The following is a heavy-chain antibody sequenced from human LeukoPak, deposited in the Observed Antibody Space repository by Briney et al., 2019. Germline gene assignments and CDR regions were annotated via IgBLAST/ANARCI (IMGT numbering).Heavy chain of an antibody. J-gene: IGHJ4*02. D-gene: IGHD3-22*01. CDR3: ARDQYYDSSGYSDY. Sequence: ASVKVSCKASGYTFTSYDINWVRQATGQGLEWMGWMNPNSGNTGYAQKLQGRVTMTTDTSTSTAYMELRSLRSDDTAVYYCARDQYYDSSGYSDYWGQGTLVTVSS. CDR1: GYTFTSYD. V-gene: IGHV1-8*01. CDR2: MNPNSGNT.